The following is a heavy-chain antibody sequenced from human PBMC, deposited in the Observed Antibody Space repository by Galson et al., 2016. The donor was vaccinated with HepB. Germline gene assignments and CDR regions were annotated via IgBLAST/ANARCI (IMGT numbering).Heavy chain of an antibody. CDR2: IATYNGDT. D-gene: IGHD2-2*01. CDR1: GYTFTSYG. Sequence: SVKVSCKASGYTFTSYGISWVRQAPGQGLEWMGWIATYNGDTNYAPKFQGRLTMTTDTSTTTAYMELRSLRFDDTAVYYCARDRIKVVPPVIDWFDPWGQGTLVTVSS. V-gene: IGHV1-18*04. J-gene: IGHJ5*02. CDR3: ARDRIKVVPPVIDWFDP.